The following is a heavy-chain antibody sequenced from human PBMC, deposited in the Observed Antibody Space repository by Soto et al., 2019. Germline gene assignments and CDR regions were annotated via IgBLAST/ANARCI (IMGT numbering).Heavy chain of an antibody. Sequence: SETLSLPCAFYGGSFSGYYWSWIRQPPGKGLEWIGEINHSGSTNYNPSLKSRVTISVDTSKNPFSLKLSSVTAADTAVYYCARAKPPSSSWYRDYYYGMDVWGQGTTVTVSS. CDR2: INHSGST. CDR3: ARAKPPSSSWYRDYYYGMDV. D-gene: IGHD6-13*01. V-gene: IGHV4-34*01. CDR1: GGSFSGYY. J-gene: IGHJ6*02.